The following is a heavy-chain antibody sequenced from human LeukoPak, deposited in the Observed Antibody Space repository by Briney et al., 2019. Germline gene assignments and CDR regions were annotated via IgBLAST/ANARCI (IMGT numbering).Heavy chain of an antibody. D-gene: IGHD3-22*01. V-gene: IGHV1-8*01. J-gene: IGHJ6*02. Sequence: GASVKVSCKVSGYTFTSYDINWVRQATGQGLEWMGWMNPNSGNTGYAQKFQGRVTMTRNTSISTAYMELSSLRSEDTAVYYCASSSVVITYSLYYYYGMDVWGQGTTVTVSS. CDR1: GYTFTSYD. CDR2: MNPNSGNT. CDR3: ASSSVVITYSLYYYYGMDV.